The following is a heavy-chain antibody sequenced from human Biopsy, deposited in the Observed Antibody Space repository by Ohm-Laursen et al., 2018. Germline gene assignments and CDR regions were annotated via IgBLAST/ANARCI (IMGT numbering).Heavy chain of an antibody. CDR3: ARARDDFVVVPAAFFDF. Sequence: SLRLSCAASGFTFSNFGIHWVRQAPGQGLEWVAVIWYDGSIKYYADSVKGRFAISRDNAKNSLYLRMNSLRAEDTAVYFCARARDDFVVVPAAFFDFWGQGTLVTVSS. CDR2: IWYDGSIK. CDR1: GFTFSNFG. V-gene: IGHV3-33*01. J-gene: IGHJ4*02. D-gene: IGHD2-15*01.